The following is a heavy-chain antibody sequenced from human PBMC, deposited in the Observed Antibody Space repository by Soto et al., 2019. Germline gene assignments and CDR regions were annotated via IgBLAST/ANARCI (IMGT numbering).Heavy chain of an antibody. J-gene: IGHJ6*02. CDR1: GGTFSSYA. D-gene: IGHD3-10*01. CDR3: ARVIHGSGSMDV. V-gene: IGHV1-69*13. Sequence: ASVKVSCKASGGTFSSYAISWVRQAPGQGLEWMGGIIPIFGTANYAQKFQGRVTITADESTSTAYMELSSLRSEDTAVYYCARVIHGSGSMDVWGQGTTVTVSS. CDR2: IIPIFGTA.